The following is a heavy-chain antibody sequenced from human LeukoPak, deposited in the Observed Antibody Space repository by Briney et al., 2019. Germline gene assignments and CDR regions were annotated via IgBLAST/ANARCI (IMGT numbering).Heavy chain of an antibody. V-gene: IGHV3-23*01. D-gene: IGHD3-22*01. J-gene: IGHJ3*02. CDR2: ISGSGGST. CDR3: AKDISWSFYDSSGVNAFDI. CDR1: GFTFSSYA. Sequence: GGSLRLSCAASGFTFSSYAMSWVRQAPGKGLEWVSAISGSGGSTYYADSVKGRFTISRDNSKNTLYLQMNSLRAEDTAVYYCAKDISWSFYDSSGVNAFDIWGQGTMVTVSS.